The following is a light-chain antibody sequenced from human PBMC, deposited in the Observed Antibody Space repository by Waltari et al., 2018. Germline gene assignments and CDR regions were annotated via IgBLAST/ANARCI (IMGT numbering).Light chain of an antibody. CDR2: KDS. CDR3: QCADSSGTYVV. Sequence: SYELTQPPSVSVSPGQTARITCSGDALPKQYAYWYQQKPGQAPVLVIYKDSERPSGIPGRVSGSSSLTTVTLTIRRSQVLDETEYFCQCADSSGTYVVLGGGTRLAVL. V-gene: IGLV3-25*02. CDR1: ALPKQY. J-gene: IGLJ2*01.